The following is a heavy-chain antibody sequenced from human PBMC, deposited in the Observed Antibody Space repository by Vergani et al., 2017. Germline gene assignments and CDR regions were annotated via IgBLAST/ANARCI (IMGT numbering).Heavy chain of an antibody. D-gene: IGHD6-19*01. CDR2: ISAYNGNT. CDR1: GYTFTSYG. V-gene: IGHV1-18*04. Sequence: QVKLVQSGAEVKKPGASVKVSCKASGYTFTSYGISWVRQPPGQGLEGLGWISAYNGNTKYAQKLQGKVTMTTDTSTSTAYMELRSLRSDDTAVYYCAREQWLPIDYFDYWGQGTLVTVSS. J-gene: IGHJ4*02. CDR3: AREQWLPIDYFDY.